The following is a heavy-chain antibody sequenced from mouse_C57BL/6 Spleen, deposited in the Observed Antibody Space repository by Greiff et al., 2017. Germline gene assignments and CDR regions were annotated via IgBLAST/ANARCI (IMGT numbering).Heavy chain of an antibody. D-gene: IGHD1-1*01. CDR2: ISDGGSYT. CDR3: AREGTTVVALYAMDY. CDR1: GFTFSSYA. V-gene: IGHV5-4*01. J-gene: IGHJ4*01. Sequence: DVKLVESGGGLVKPGGSLKLSCAASGFTFSSYAMSWVRQTPEKRLEWVATISDGGSYTYYPDNVKGRFTISRDNAKNNLYLQMSHLKSEDTAMYYCAREGTTVVALYAMDYWGQGTSVTVSS.